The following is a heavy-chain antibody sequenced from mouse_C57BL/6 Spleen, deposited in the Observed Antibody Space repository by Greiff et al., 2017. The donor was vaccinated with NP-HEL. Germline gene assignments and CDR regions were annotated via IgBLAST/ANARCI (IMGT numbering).Heavy chain of an antibody. CDR3: ARYNYGSSSDYAMDY. V-gene: IGHV1-39*01. J-gene: IGHJ4*01. Sequence: EVQLQQSGPELVKPGASVKISCKASGYSFTDYNMNWVKQSNGKSLEWIGVINPNYGTTSYNQKFKGKATFTVDKSSSTAYMQLNSLTSEYSAVYYCARYNYGSSSDYAMDYWGQGTSVTVSS. D-gene: IGHD1-1*01. CDR2: INPNYGTT. CDR1: GYSFTDYN.